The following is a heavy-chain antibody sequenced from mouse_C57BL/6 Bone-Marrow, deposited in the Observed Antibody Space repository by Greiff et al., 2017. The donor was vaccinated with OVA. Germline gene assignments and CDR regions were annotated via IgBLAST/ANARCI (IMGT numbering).Heavy chain of an antibody. CDR2: SRNKANDYTT. Sequence: EVQVVESGGGLVQSGRSLRLSCATSGFTFSDFYMEWVRQAPGKGLEWIAASRNKANDYTTEYSASVKGRFIDSSDTSQSILYLQMNAVRAEDTAIYYCARADSNYGFDYWGQGTTLTVSS. V-gene: IGHV7-1*01. J-gene: IGHJ2*01. CDR1: GFTFSDFY. D-gene: IGHD2-5*01. CDR3: ARADSNYGFDY.